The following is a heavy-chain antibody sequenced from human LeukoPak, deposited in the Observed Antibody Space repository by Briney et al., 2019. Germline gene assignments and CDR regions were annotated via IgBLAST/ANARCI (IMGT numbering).Heavy chain of an antibody. CDR3: TSPTRSGSYEPNAFDI. Sequence: GGSLRLSCEASGFTFSGSAMHWVRQASGKGLEWVGRIRSETNSYATAYAASVKGRFTISRDDSKNTAYLQMSSLKTEDTAVYYCTSPTRSGSYEPNAFDIWGQGTMVTVSS. V-gene: IGHV3-73*01. CDR2: IRSETNSYAT. CDR1: GFTFSGSA. D-gene: IGHD1-26*01. J-gene: IGHJ3*02.